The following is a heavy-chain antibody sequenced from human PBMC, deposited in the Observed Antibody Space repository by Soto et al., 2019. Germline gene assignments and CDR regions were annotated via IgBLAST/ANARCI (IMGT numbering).Heavy chain of an antibody. V-gene: IGHV1-2*02. Sequence: ASVKVSCKASGHTFTGYYIHWVRQAPGQGLEWMGWINPNSDDTNYAQKFQGRVTMTRDTSINTAYLELSSLRSDDTAVYYCTRDGQRTKFDYWGQGTLVTVSS. CDR2: INPNSDDT. CDR1: GHTFTGYY. J-gene: IGHJ4*02. CDR3: TRDGQRTKFDY.